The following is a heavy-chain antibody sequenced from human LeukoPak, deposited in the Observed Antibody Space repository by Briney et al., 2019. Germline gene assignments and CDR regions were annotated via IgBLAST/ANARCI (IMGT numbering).Heavy chain of an antibody. CDR2: IIPIFGTA. D-gene: IGHD4-11*01. CDR3: ARGYRPETPNWFDP. J-gene: IGHJ5*02. Sequence: SVKVSCKASGGTFSSYAISWVRQAPGQGLEWMGGIIPIFGTANYAQKFQGRVTITADESTSTAYMELSSLRSEDTAVYYCARGYRPETPNWFDPWGQGTLVTVSS. V-gene: IGHV1-69*13. CDR1: GGTFSSYA.